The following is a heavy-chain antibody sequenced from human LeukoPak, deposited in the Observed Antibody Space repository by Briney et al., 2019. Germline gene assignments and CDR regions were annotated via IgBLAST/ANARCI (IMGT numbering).Heavy chain of an antibody. V-gene: IGHV4-34*01. J-gene: IGHJ4*02. CDR3: AFSYDSSGQGFDY. CDR2: INHSGST. CDR1: GGSFSGYY. Sequence: SETLSLTCAVYGGSFSGYYWSWIRQPPGKGQEWIGEINHSGSTNYNPSLKSRVTISVDTSKNQFSLKLSSVTAADTAVYYCAFSYDSSGQGFDYWGQGTLVTVSS. D-gene: IGHD3-22*01.